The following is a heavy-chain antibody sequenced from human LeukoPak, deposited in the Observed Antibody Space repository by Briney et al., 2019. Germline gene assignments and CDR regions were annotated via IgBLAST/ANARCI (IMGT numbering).Heavy chain of an antibody. V-gene: IGHV5-51*01. D-gene: IGHD3-22*01. CDR3: ARLIPYYDSSGYSYGMDV. CDR2: IYPGDSDT. CDR1: GYSFTSYW. J-gene: IGHJ6*02. Sequence: GESLKISCKGFGYSFTSYWIGWVRQMPGKGLEWMGFIYPGDSDTRYSPSFQGQVTISADKSISTAYLQWSSLKASDTAMYYCARLIPYYDSSGYSYGMDVWGQGTTVTVSS.